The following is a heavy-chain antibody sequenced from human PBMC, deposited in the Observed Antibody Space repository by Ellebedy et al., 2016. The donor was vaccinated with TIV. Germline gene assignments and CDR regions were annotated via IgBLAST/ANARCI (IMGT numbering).Heavy chain of an antibody. CDR3: ARGSSNWLPRD. Sequence: ASVKVSXKSSRGTFSSHAFTWVRLAPGQGLEWVGGIIPLYGAAHYAQNFNGRVTITADESTSTLYMELSSLTSDDTAVYYCARGSSNWLPRDWGQGTLVTVSS. CDR1: RGTFSSHA. J-gene: IGHJ4*02. CDR2: IIPLYGAA. V-gene: IGHV1-69*13. D-gene: IGHD2-2*01.